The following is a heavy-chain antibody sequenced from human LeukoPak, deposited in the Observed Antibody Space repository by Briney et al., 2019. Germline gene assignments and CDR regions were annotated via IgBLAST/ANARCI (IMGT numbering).Heavy chain of an antibody. CDR1: EFAFSTYN. D-gene: IGHD6-13*01. CDR2: ISTGSSTT. V-gene: IGHV3-48*02. CDR3: ARVAAGYPVNYFDY. J-gene: IGHJ4*02. Sequence: GGSLRLSCAASEFAFSTYNMNWVRQAPGKGLEWVSYISTGSSTTYYPDSVKGRFTLPRDNVENSLYLQMNSLSDEDTAVYYCARVAAGYPVNYFDYWGQGTLVTVSS.